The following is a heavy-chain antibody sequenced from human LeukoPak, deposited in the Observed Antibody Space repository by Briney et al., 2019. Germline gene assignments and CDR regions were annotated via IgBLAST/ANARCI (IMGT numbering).Heavy chain of an antibody. D-gene: IGHD3-16*01. J-gene: IGHJ4*02. CDR3: ASAPRQASIGGLDY. CDR1: GGSISSSPYY. V-gene: IGHV4-39*02. CDR2: ISNTGVT. Sequence: SETLSLTCTVSGGSISSSPYYWGWIRQPPGKGLEWIGAISNTGVTYYNPSLRSRVTIFADTSKNHFSLSLRSVTAADTALYYCASAPRQASIGGLDYWGQGTLVTVSS.